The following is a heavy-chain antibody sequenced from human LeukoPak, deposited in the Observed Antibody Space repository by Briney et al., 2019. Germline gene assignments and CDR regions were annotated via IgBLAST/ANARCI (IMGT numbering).Heavy chain of an antibody. CDR2: IYHSGST. J-gene: IGHJ4*02. Sequence: SETLSLTCTVSGYSIRSGYYWGWIRQSPGKGLEWIGSIYHSGSTHYNPSLKSRVTISVDTSKNQFSLKLNSVTAADTAVYYCARMGHSGGRGNWGQGTLVTVSS. D-gene: IGHD2-15*01. V-gene: IGHV4-38-2*02. CDR1: GYSIRSGYY. CDR3: ARMGHSGGRGN.